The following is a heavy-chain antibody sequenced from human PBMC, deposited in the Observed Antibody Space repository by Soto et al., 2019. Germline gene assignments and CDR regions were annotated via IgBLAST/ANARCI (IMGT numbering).Heavy chain of an antibody. CDR3: ARGPTDYYDNSGDYFLDY. J-gene: IGHJ4*02. V-gene: IGHV1-18*01. CDR2: ISTYNGNT. D-gene: IGHD3-22*01. CDR1: GYTFTTYG. Sequence: QVQLVQSGAEVKKPGASVKVSCKASGYTFTTYGMSWVRQAPGQGLDWMGWISTYNGNTKYAERLQGRVTMTTDTTTSKAYMEVGRLRSADTAVYYCARGPTDYYDNSGDYFLDYWGQGTLVTVSS.